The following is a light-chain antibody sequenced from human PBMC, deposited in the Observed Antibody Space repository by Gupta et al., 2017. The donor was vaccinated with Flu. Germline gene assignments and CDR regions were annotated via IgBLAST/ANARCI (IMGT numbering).Light chain of an antibody. CDR1: NIGSKS. CDR2: DDS. CDR3: QVWDSSSDQYV. V-gene: IGLV3-21*02. J-gene: IGLJ1*01. Sequence: SVLTQPPSMSVAPGQTARITGGGHNIGSKSVHWYQQKPGQAPVLFVYDDSDRPSGIPERFSGSNSGNTATLTNSRVEAGDEADYYCQVWDSSSDQYVFGTGTKVTVL.